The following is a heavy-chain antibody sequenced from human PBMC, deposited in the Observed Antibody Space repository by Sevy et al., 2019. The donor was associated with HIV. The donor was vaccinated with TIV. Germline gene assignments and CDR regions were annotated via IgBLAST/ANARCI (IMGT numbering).Heavy chain of an antibody. CDR1: GGSISSYY. CDR3: ARGGGRTDWGMDI. Sequence: LETLSLTCTVSGGSISSYYWSWIRQPPGKELEWIGYITYSGSTNDNPSLRSRVTISIDTSKNQFSLRLSSVGAADTAVYYCARGGGRTDWGMDIWGPGTTVTVSS. D-gene: IGHD1-1*01. V-gene: IGHV4-59*01. J-gene: IGHJ6*02. CDR2: ITYSGST.